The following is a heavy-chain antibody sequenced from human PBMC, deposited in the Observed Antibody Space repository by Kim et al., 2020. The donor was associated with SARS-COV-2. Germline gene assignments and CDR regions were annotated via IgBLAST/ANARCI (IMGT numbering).Heavy chain of an antibody. CDR1: GGSISSSSYY. Sequence: SETLSLTCTVSGGSISSSSYYWGWIRQPPGKGLEWIGSIYYSGSTYYNPSLKSRVTISVDTSKNQFSLKLSSVTAADTAVYYCARTACSSTSCPVGRNAFDIWGQGTMVTVSS. D-gene: IGHD2-2*01. CDR3: ARTACSSTSCPVGRNAFDI. V-gene: IGHV4-39*01. CDR2: IYYSGST. J-gene: IGHJ3*02.